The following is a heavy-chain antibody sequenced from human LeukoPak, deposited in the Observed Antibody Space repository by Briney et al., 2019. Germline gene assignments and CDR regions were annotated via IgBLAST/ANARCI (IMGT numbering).Heavy chain of an antibody. D-gene: IGHD3-10*01. J-gene: IGHJ5*02. CDR3: ARSRARITMVRGRINWFDP. V-gene: IGHV4-59*01. Sequence: PSETLSLTCTVSGGSISRYYWSWNRQPPGKGLEWNGYIYYSGSTNYNPSLKSRVTISVDTSKNQFSLKLSSVTAADTAVYYCARSRARITMVRGRINWFDPWGQGTLVTVSS. CDR2: IYYSGST. CDR1: GGSISRYY.